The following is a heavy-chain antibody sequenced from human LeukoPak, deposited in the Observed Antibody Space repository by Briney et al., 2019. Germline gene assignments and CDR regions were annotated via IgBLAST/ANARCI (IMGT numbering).Heavy chain of an antibody. CDR3: AGGRDGCNRFFDN. CDR1: GYNFRDQE. Sequence: GGSLKVSCKASGYNFRDQEISWVRQASGQGLEWVGWINPNSGKTDYAQKLLGGVSPTRTTSIRTTYMELTSLTSEETAVYYCAGGRDGCNRFFDNWGQGTQLIVSS. J-gene: IGHJ4*02. D-gene: IGHD4-23*01. CDR2: INPNSGKT. V-gene: IGHV1-8*01.